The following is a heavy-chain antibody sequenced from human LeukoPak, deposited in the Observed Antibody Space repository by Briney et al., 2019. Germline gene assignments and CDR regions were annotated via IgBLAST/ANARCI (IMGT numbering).Heavy chain of an antibody. CDR2: INHSGST. Sequence: SETLALTCAVYGGSFSGNSWSWIRQPPGKGLEWIGEINHSGSTNYNPSLKSRVTISVDTSKNQFSLKLSSVTAADTAVYYCARAIAVAGPWGYWGQGTLVTVSS. J-gene: IGHJ4*02. D-gene: IGHD6-19*01. V-gene: IGHV4-34*01. CDR1: GGSFSGNS. CDR3: ARAIAVAGPWGY.